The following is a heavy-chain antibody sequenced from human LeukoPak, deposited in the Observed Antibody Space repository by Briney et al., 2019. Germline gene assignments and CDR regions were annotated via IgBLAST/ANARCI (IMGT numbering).Heavy chain of an antibody. J-gene: IGHJ6*03. CDR2: IYYSGST. Sequence: PSETLSLTCPVSGGSLSSSSYYWGWLPQPPGKGLEWIGSIYYSGSTYYNPSLKSQVTISVDTSKNQFSLKLSSVTAADTAVYYCASLYSSGWSGYYYYMDVWGKGTAVTVSS. CDR1: GGSLSSSSYY. CDR3: ASLYSSGWSGYYYYMDV. V-gene: IGHV4-39*01. D-gene: IGHD6-19*01.